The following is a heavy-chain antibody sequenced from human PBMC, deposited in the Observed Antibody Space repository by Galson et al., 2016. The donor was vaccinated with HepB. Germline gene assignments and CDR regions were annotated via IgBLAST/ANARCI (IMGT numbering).Heavy chain of an antibody. CDR2: VFDSGRT. CDR1: GGSISSYY. D-gene: IGHD3-3*01. J-gene: IGHJ4*02. Sequence: ETLSLTCTVSGGSISSYYWSWIRQSPGKGLEWIGYVFDSGRTEYNPSLKSRVTISVDTSKHQFSLNLNSVTAADTAVYYCARGPNYDFWSGYRGFSFDIWGQGTLVAVSS. CDR3: ARGPNYDFWSGYRGFSFDI. V-gene: IGHV4-59*12.